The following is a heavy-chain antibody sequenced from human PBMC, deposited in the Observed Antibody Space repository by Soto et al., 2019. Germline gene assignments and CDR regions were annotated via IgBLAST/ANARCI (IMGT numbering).Heavy chain of an antibody. J-gene: IGHJ5*02. V-gene: IGHV1-18*01. CDR2: ISTYDGNT. D-gene: IGHD6-6*01. CDR1: GYTFFTYG. Sequence: ASVKVSCKASGYTFFTYGITWVRQAPGQGLEWMGWISTYDGNTDCAQKLQGRVTMTTDTSTRTAYMELRSLRSDDTAVYYCARKSSSSSWFDPWGLGTLVTVSS. CDR3: ARKSSSSSWFDP.